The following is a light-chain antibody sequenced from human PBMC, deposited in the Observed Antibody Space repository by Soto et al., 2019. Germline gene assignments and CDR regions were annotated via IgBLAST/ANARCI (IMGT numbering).Light chain of an antibody. J-gene: IGKJ1*01. Sequence: DIQMTQSPSSLSASVGDRVTITCRASQDISTYLNWYQQKPGKAPKLLIYDASSLQSGVPSRFSGSGSGTDFTLAISSLQPEDFATYYCQQSYSTPQTFGQGTK. CDR1: QDISTY. CDR3: QQSYSTPQT. V-gene: IGKV1-39*01. CDR2: DAS.